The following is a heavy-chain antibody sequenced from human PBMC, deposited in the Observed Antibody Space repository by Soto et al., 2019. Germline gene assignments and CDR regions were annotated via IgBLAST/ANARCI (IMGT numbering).Heavy chain of an antibody. Sequence: QVQLVESGGGVVQPGRSLRLSCAASGFTFSSYVMHWVRQTPGKGLEWVAVISYDGSNKVHADSVKGRFTISRDNAKNTLYLQMNSLRAEDTGVYYCATKRDVGWLLVVDVWGQGTTVTVSS. D-gene: IGHD2-15*01. CDR1: GFTFSSYV. CDR2: ISYDGSNK. V-gene: IGHV3-30*03. CDR3: ATKRDVGWLLVVDV. J-gene: IGHJ6*02.